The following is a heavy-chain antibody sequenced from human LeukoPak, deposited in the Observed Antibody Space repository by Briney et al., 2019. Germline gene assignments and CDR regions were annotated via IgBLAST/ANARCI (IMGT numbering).Heavy chain of an antibody. J-gene: IGHJ4*02. V-gene: IGHV1-69*04. D-gene: IGHD3-9*01. Sequence: SVKVSCKASGGTFSSYAISWVRQAPGQGLEWMGRIIPILGIVNYAQKFQGRVTITADKSTSTAYMELSSLRSEDTAVYYCAGQILTGYYIFDYWGQGTLVTVSS. CDR2: IIPILGIV. CDR3: AGQILTGYYIFDY. CDR1: GGTFSSYA.